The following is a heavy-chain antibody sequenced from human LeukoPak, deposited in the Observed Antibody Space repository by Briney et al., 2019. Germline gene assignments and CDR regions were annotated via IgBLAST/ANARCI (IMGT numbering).Heavy chain of an antibody. Sequence: GASLRLSCAASGFTLSSYAMRWVSQAPGKGLEWVSAISGSGGSTYYADSVKDRFTISRDNTKNTLYLQMNSLRAEDTAVYYCAKVRKWELLDADDAFDIWGQGTMVTVSA. D-gene: IGHD1-26*01. V-gene: IGHV3-23*01. CDR3: AKVRKWELLDADDAFDI. J-gene: IGHJ3*02. CDR1: GFTLSSYA. CDR2: ISGSGGST.